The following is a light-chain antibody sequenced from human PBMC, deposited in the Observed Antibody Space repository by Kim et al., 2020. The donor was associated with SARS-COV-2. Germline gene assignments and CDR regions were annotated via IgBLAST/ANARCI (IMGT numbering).Light chain of an antibody. J-gene: IGLJ3*02. Sequence: QSGTISCTGTSNDVGGYNYVSWYQHHPGKAPKLMICDVSKRPSGVPDRFSGSKSGNTASLTISGLQAEDEADYFCCSYAGGYTWLFGGGTKLTVL. CDR1: SNDVGGYNY. V-gene: IGLV2-11*01. CDR3: CSYAGGYTWL. CDR2: DVS.